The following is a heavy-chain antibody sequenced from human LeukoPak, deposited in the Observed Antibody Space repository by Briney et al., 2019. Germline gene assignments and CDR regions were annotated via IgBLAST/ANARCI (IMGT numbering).Heavy chain of an antibody. CDR2: INGDGSYT. CDR3: ARDGVQTTPFDY. J-gene: IGHJ4*02. CDR1: GFTFSCYW. V-gene: IGHV3-74*01. Sequence: GGSLRLSCATSGFTFSCYWMHWVRQAPGKGLVWLSLINGDGSYTIYADSVKGRFTISRDNAKNTLYLQMDSLRAEDTAVYYCARDGVQTTPFDYWGQGTLVTVSS. D-gene: IGHD4/OR15-4a*01.